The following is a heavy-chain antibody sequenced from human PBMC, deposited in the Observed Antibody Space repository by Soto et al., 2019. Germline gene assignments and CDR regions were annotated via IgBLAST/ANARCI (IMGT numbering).Heavy chain of an antibody. Sequence: GGSLRLSCAASGFTFSSYAMSWVRQAPGKGLEWVSAISGSGGSTYYADSVKGRFTISRDNSKNTLYLQMNSLRAEDTAVYYCAKDALRDFDWLYSPAAFDYWGQGTLVTVSS. J-gene: IGHJ4*03. D-gene: IGHD3-9*01. CDR3: AKDALRDFDWLYSPAAFDY. CDR2: ISGSGGST. V-gene: IGHV3-23*01. CDR1: GFTFSSYA.